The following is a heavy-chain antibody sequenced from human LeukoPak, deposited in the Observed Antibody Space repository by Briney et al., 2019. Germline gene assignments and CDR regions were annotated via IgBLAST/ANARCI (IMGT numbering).Heavy chain of an antibody. J-gene: IGHJ6*02. CDR3: ARASVAPHYYGMDV. D-gene: IGHD2-21*01. V-gene: IGHV1-2*04. CDR1: RYTFTGYY. Sequence: ASVKVSCKASRYTFTGYYMHWVRQAPGQGLEWMGWINPNSGGTNYAQKFQGWVTMTRDTSISTAYMELSRLRSDDTAVYYCARASVAPHYYGMDVWGQGTTVTVSS. CDR2: INPNSGGT.